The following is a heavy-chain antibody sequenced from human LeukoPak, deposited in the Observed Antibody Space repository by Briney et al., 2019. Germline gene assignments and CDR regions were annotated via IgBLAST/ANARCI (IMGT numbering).Heavy chain of an antibody. D-gene: IGHD6-13*01. CDR2: INPNSGGT. Sequence: ASVKVSCKASGYTFTGYYMHLVRQAPGQGLEWKGWINPNSGGTNYAQKFQGWVTMTRDTSISTAYRELSRLRSDDTAVYYCARGESSSWGCFDPWGQGTLVTVSS. J-gene: IGHJ5*02. V-gene: IGHV1-2*04. CDR1: GYTFTGYY. CDR3: ARGESSSWGCFDP.